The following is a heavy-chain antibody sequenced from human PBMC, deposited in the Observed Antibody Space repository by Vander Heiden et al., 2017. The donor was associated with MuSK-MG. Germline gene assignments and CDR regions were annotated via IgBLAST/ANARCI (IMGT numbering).Heavy chain of an antibody. J-gene: IGHJ4*02. CDR1: GFTFSGSG. CDR3: TRQTSGYEHDY. CDR2: IRSKANGYAT. D-gene: IGHD5-12*01. V-gene: IGHV3-73*01. Sequence: EVQLVESGGGVVQPGGSLKLSRAASGFTFSGSGTPWVRTASGKGLDWVGRIRSKANGYATAYAASVKGRFTIARDDSKNTAYLQMNSLKTEDTAVYYCTRQTSGYEHDYWGQGTLVTVSS.